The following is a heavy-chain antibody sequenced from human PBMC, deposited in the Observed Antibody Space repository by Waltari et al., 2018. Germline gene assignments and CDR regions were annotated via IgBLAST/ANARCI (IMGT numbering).Heavy chain of an antibody. CDR2: INHSGST. V-gene: IGHV4-34*01. J-gene: IGHJ4*02. CDR3: ARRGLYDSSGYCNY. Sequence: QVQLQQWGAGLLKPSETLSLTCAVYGGSFSGYYWSWIRQPPGKGLEWIGEINHSGSTNYNPSLKSRVTISVDTSKNQFALKLSSVTAADTAVYYCARRGLYDSSGYCNYWGQGTLVTVSS. D-gene: IGHD3-22*01. CDR1: GGSFSGYY.